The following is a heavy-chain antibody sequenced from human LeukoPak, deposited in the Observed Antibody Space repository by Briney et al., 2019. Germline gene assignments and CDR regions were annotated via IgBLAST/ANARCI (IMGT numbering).Heavy chain of an antibody. Sequence: PGGSLRLSCVASGFTFSTHWMHWVRQAPGKGLVWVSRINSDGSSTSYADSVKGRFTISRDNAKNTLYLQMNSLRAEDTAVYYCAREGIHDYGGSSFDYWGQGTLVTVSS. J-gene: IGHJ4*02. V-gene: IGHV3-74*01. CDR1: GFTFSTHW. CDR2: INSDGSST. D-gene: IGHD4-23*01. CDR3: AREGIHDYGGSSFDY.